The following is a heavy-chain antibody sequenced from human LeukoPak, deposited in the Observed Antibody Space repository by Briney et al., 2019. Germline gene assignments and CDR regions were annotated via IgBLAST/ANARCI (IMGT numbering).Heavy chain of an antibody. J-gene: IGHJ6*03. V-gene: IGHV1-18*01. CDR3: ARDGNPYYDILTGRPHYYMDV. Sequence: ASVKVSCKASGYTFTSYGISWVRQAPGQGLEWMGWISAYNGNTNYAQKLQGRVTMTTDTSTSTAYMELRSLRSDDTAVYYCARDGNPYYDILTGRPHYYMDVWGKGTTVTVSS. CDR1: GYTFTSYG. CDR2: ISAYNGNT. D-gene: IGHD3-9*01.